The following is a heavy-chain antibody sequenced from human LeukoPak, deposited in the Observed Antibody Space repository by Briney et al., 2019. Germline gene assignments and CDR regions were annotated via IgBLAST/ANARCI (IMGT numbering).Heavy chain of an antibody. CDR3: ARDPGDTYYYESSGYFKDY. CDR1: GFNFNTYS. J-gene: IGHJ4*02. D-gene: IGHD3-22*01. CDR2: ISSSSRKI. Sequence: PGGSLRLSCAASGFNFNTYSMNWVRQAPGKGLEWISYISSSSRKIFYADSVRGRFTISRDNAKNSLNLQMNSLGAEDTAVYYCARDPGDTYYYESSGYFKDYWGQGTLVTVSS. V-gene: IGHV3-48*04.